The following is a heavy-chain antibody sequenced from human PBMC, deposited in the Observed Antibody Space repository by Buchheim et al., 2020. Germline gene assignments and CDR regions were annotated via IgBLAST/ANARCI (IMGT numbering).Heavy chain of an antibody. CDR1: GFTFSSYG. D-gene: IGHD3-16*01. CDR3: AKNSYDYVWGSQDY. J-gene: IGHJ4*02. Sequence: QVQLVESGGGVVQPGRSLRLSCAASGFTFSSYGMHWVRQAPGKGLEWVAVISYDGSNKYYADSVKGRFTISRANSKNTLYLQMNSLRAEDTAVYYCAKNSYDYVWGSQDYWGQGTL. V-gene: IGHV3-30*18. CDR2: ISYDGSNK.